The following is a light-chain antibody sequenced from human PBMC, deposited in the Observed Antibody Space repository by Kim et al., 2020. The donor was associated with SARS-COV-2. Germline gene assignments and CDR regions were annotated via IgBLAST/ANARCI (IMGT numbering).Light chain of an antibody. CDR2: GAS. CDR1: QSVRTSS. Sequence: SPGEKATRSCRSSQSVRTSSLAWYQQRPGQAPRLLIYGASNRATGLPDRFSGSGSGTDFTLTISRLEPEDSAVYYCQQYGTSPHTFGQGTKLEI. J-gene: IGKJ2*01. CDR3: QQYGTSPHT. V-gene: IGKV3-20*01.